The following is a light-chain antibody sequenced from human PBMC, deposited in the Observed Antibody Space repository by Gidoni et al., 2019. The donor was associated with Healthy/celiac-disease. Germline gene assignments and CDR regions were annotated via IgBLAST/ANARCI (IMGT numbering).Light chain of an antibody. CDR1: ALPKQY. CDR3: QSADSSGTYRV. V-gene: IGLV3-25*03. J-gene: IGLJ3*02. Sequence: SYELTQPPSVSVSPGQTARITCSGDALPKQYAYWYQQKPGPAPVLVMYKDGERPSGIPERFSGSSSGTTVTLTISGVQAEDEADYYCQSADSSGTYRVFGGGTKLTVL. CDR2: KDG.